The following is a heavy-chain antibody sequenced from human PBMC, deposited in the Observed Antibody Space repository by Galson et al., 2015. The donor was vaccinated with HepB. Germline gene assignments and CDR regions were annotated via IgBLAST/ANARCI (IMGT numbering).Heavy chain of an antibody. CDR2: ISAGGGRT. CDR1: GITFSNYD. D-gene: IGHD6-13*01. CDR3: ARGCCVAAAGKVAY. V-gene: IGHV3-23*01. Sequence: SLRLSCAASGITFSNYDMGWVRQAPGKGLEWVSGISAGGGRTYYADSVKGRFTISRDNSKNTLYLQMNSLRAEDTAVYYCARGCCVAAAGKVAYWGQGTPVTVSS. J-gene: IGHJ4*02.